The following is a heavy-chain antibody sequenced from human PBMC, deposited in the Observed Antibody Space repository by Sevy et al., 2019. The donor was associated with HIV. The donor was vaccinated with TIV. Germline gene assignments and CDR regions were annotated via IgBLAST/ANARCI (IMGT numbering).Heavy chain of an antibody. J-gene: IGHJ2*01. CDR3: ARYFGEWYIDL. D-gene: IGHD3-10*01. CDR1: GGTFSNFA. Sequence: ASVKVSCKASGGTFSNFAITWVRQAPGQGLEWMGGIIPLLRTTDYAQKFQGRVTITADESTSTAYMELSSLRSEDTAMYYCARYFGEWYIDLWGRGTLVTVSS. V-gene: IGHV1-69*13. CDR2: IIPLLRTT.